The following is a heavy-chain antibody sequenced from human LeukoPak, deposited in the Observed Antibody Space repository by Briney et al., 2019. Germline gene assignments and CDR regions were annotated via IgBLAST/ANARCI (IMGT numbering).Heavy chain of an antibody. CDR2: ISASGGST. Sequence: GWSLRLSCAASGFTFSSSAMSWVRQVPGKGLEWVSGISASGGSTYYADSVRGRFTISRDSSKNTLYLQMNSLRAEDTAAYYCARGRGPFDYWGQGTLVTVSS. D-gene: IGHD1-26*01. CDR3: ARGRGPFDY. J-gene: IGHJ4*02. CDR1: GFTFSSSA. V-gene: IGHV3-23*01.